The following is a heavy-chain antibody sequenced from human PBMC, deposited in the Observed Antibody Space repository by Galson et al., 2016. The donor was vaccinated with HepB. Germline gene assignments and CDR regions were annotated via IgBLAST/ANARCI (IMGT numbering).Heavy chain of an antibody. CDR2: ISYDGSNK. Sequence: SLRLSCAASGFAFSNYAMHWVRQAPGKGLEWVAVISYDGSNKYYADSVKGRFTISRDNSKNTLYLQMNSLRAEDTAVYYCARDTRPYSNLRHGMDVWGQGTTVTVPS. J-gene: IGHJ6*02. V-gene: IGHV3-30-3*01. CDR3: ARDTRPYSNLRHGMDV. CDR1: GFAFSNYA. D-gene: IGHD4-11*01.